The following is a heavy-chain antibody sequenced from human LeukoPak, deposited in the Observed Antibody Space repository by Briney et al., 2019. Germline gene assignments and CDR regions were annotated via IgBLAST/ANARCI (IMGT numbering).Heavy chain of an antibody. CDR1: GFTFDDYA. Sequence: GRSLRLSCAASGFTFDDYAMHWVRQAPGKGLEWVSGISWNSGSIGYADSVKGRFTISRDNAKNSLYLQMNSLRAEDTALYYCAKEARELQSAFDYWGQGTLVTVSS. D-gene: IGHD1-26*01. J-gene: IGHJ4*02. V-gene: IGHV3-9*01. CDR3: AKEARELQSAFDY. CDR2: ISWNSGSI.